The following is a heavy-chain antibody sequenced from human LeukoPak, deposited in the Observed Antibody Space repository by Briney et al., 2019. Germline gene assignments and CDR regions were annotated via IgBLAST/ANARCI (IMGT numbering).Heavy chain of an antibody. Sequence: ASVKVSCKASGYTFTGYYMHWVRQAPGQGLEWMGWINPSSGGTNYAQKFQGRVTMTRDTSISTAYMELSRLRSDDTAVYYCARDLRYCSSTSCGYWGQGTLVTVSS. CDR3: ARDLRYCSSTSCGY. J-gene: IGHJ4*02. V-gene: IGHV1-2*02. D-gene: IGHD2-2*01. CDR2: INPSSGGT. CDR1: GYTFTGYY.